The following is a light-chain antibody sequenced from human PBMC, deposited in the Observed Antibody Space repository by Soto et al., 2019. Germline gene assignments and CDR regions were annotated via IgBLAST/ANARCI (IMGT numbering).Light chain of an antibody. CDR2: EVT. Sequence: QSVLTQSASVSGSPGQSITISCAGTRDDIGAYDYVSWYQQHPGNAPKLLVYEVTNRPSGVSDRFSGSKSGNTASLTISGLQAEDETDYYCNSYTNSGAVVFGGGTKVTVL. CDR3: NSYTNSGAVV. J-gene: IGLJ2*01. V-gene: IGLV2-14*01. CDR1: RDDIGAYDY.